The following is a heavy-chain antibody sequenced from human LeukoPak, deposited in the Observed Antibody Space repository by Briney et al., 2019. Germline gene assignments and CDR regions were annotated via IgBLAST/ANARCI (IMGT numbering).Heavy chain of an antibody. CDR2: IYYSGST. CDR3: ARSTDMVRGVIGY. Sequence: PSETLSLTCTVSGGSISRGGYYWTWIRQHPGKGLEWIGYIYYSGSTYYNPSLKSRLTISIDTSKNQFSLKLSSVTAADTAVYYCARSTDMVRGVIGYWGQGTLVTVSS. V-gene: IGHV4-31*03. CDR1: GGSISRGGYY. J-gene: IGHJ4*02. D-gene: IGHD3-10*01.